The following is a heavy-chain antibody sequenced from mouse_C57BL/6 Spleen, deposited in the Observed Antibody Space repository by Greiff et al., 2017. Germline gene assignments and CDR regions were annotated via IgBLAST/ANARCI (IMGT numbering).Heavy chain of an antibody. V-gene: IGHV1-55*01. CDR3: AREAKTGTVAMEY. CDR1: GYTFTSYW. CDR2: LYPGSGST. D-gene: IGHD4-1*01. J-gene: IGHJ4*01. Sequence: VKLMESGAELVKPGASVKMSCKASGYTFTSYWLTWVKQRPGQGLEWIGDLYPGSGSTNYNEKFKSKATLTVDTSSSTAYMQLSSLTSEDSAVYYCAREAKTGTVAMEYWGQGTSVTVST.